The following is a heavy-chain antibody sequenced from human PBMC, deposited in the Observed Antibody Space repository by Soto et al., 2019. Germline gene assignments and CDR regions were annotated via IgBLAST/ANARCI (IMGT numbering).Heavy chain of an antibody. CDR2: ISAYNGNT. CDR3: AIDKLGDIVVVPAVAPSAP. CDR1: GYTFTNYG. J-gene: IGHJ5*02. Sequence: ASVKVSCKASGYTFTNYGISWVRQAPGQGLEWMGWISAYNGNTNYAQKLQGRVTMTTDTSTSTAYMELRSLRSDDTAVYYCAIDKLGDIVVVPAVAPSAPRGQGTPVTGSS. V-gene: IGHV1-18*01. D-gene: IGHD2-2*01.